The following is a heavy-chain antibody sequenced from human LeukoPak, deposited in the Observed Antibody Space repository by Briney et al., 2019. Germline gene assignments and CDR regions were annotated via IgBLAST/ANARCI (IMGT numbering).Heavy chain of an antibody. Sequence: GSLRLSCAASGFTFSSYAMSWVRQAPGKGLEWVSSISSSSSHIYYADSVTGRFTISRDNAKNSLYLQMNSLRAEDTSVYYCARGGSGLFEYWGQGTLVTVSS. D-gene: IGHD2-15*01. V-gene: IGHV3-21*01. CDR1: GFTFSSYA. CDR2: ISSSSSHI. J-gene: IGHJ4*02. CDR3: ARGGSGLFEY.